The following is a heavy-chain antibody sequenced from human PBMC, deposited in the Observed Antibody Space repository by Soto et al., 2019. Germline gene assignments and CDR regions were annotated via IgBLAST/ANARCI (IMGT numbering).Heavy chain of an antibody. CDR2: IHYSGST. CDR1: GDSISSYY. V-gene: IGHV4-59*12. D-gene: IGHD1-26*01. Sequence: SETLSLTCTVSGDSISSYYWSWIRQPPGKGLEWIGYIHYSGSTNYNPSLKSRVTISVDTSKNQFSLRLSSVTAADTAVYYCARVSGSYYYGMDVWGQGTTVTVSS. J-gene: IGHJ6*02. CDR3: ARVSGSYYYGMDV.